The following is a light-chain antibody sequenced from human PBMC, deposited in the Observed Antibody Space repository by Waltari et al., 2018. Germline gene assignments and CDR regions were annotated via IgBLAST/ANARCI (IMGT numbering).Light chain of an antibody. CDR3: QQYNSYSA. CDR2: DAS. J-gene: IGKJ1*01. Sequence: DIQMTQSPSTLSASVGDRVTITCRASQSISSWLAWYQQKPGKAPKPLIYDASSLESWVPSRFSGSGSGTEFTLTISSLQPDDFATYYCQQYNSYSAFGQGTKVEIK. V-gene: IGKV1-5*01. CDR1: QSISSW.